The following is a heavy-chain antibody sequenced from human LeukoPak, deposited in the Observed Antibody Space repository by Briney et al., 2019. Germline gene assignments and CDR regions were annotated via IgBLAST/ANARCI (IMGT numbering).Heavy chain of an antibody. Sequence: SETLSLTCTVSGGSISSSTYYWGWIRQPPGKGLEWIGSMYYSGSTYYNPSLKSRVTLSVDTSKNQFSLKVSSVTAADTAVYYCARRRYSSGSYYFDYWGQGTLVTVSS. J-gene: IGHJ4*02. CDR1: GGSISSSTYY. D-gene: IGHD6-19*01. CDR3: ARRRYSSGSYYFDY. V-gene: IGHV4-39*01. CDR2: MYYSGST.